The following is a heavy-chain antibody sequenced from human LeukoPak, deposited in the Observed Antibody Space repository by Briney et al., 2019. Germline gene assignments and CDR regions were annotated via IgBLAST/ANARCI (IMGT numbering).Heavy chain of an antibody. Sequence: GGSLRLSCAASGFTFSSHWMHWVRQAPGKGLVWVSPISSSGHSTYYADSVKGRFTISRDNSKNTLYLQMNSLRVEDTAVYYCAKGGFSYGYVDYWGQGTLVTVSS. J-gene: IGHJ4*02. CDR3: AKGGFSYGYVDY. CDR2: ISSSGHST. CDR1: GFTFSSHW. V-gene: IGHV3-23*01. D-gene: IGHD5-18*01.